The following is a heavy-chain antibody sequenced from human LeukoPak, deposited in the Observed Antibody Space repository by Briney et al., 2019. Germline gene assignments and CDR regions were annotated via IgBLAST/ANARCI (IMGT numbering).Heavy chain of an antibody. J-gene: IGHJ4*02. CDR1: GFSFSSYA. D-gene: IGHD5-12*01. Sequence: GGSLRLSCAASGFSFSSYALGWIRQAPGKGLQWVSSIINSSYIYYSDSVKGRFTISRDNTKNSLYLEMDRLSAEDTAVYYCARDRGYVGYAHGYWGQGTLVTVSS. CDR2: IINSSYI. V-gene: IGHV3-21*01. CDR3: ARDRGYVGYAHGY.